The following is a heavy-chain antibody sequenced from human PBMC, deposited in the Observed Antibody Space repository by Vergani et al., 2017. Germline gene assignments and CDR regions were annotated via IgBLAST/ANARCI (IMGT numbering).Heavy chain of an antibody. V-gene: IGHV4-30-2*01. CDR3: VRDKGLTSPWFDP. J-gene: IGHJ5*02. CDR2: IYHSGST. Sequence: QLQLQESGSGLVKPSQTLSLTCAVSGGSISSGGYSWSWIRQPPGKGLEWIGYIYHSGSTSYNPSLKSRVTISVDRSKNQFSLKLSSVTAADTAVYYCVRDKGLTSPWFDPWGQGTLVTVSS. D-gene: IGHD4/OR15-4a*01. CDR1: GGSISSGGYS.